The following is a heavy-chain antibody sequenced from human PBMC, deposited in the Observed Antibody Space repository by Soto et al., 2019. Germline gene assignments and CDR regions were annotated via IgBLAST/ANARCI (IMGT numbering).Heavy chain of an antibody. CDR2: IIPILGIA. CDR1: GGTFSSYT. J-gene: IGHJ6*03. V-gene: IGHV1-69*08. D-gene: IGHD2-15*01. CDR3: GRDGYCSGGSSRYLDYYYYYYMDV. Sequence: QVQLVQSGAEVKKPGSSVKVSCKASGGTFSSYTISWVRQAPGQGLEWMGRIIPILGIANYAQKFQGRVTITADKSTRTAYMELRSLRSEDTAVYYYGRDGYCSGGSSRYLDYYYYYYMDVWGKGTTVTVSS.